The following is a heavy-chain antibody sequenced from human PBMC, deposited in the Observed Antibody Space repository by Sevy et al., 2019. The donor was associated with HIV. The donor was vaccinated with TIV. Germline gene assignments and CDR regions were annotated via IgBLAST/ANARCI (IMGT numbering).Heavy chain of an antibody. D-gene: IGHD1-26*01. V-gene: IGHV1-69*06. CDR3: ARDRGSGSYWGGFDY. Sequence: ASVKVSCKASGGTFSSYAISWVRQAPGQGLEWMGGIIPIFGTANYAQKFQGRVTITADKSTSTAYMELSSLRSEDTAVYYYARDRGSGSYWGGFDYWGQGTLVTVSS. CDR1: GGTFSSYA. J-gene: IGHJ4*02. CDR2: IIPIFGTA.